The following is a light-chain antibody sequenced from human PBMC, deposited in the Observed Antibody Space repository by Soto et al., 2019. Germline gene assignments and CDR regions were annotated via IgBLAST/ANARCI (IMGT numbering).Light chain of an antibody. CDR3: NSYTTVPSVV. V-gene: IGLV2-14*03. CDR1: SSDVGGYNY. Sequence: QSVLAQPASVSGSPGQSITISCTGTSSDVGGYNYVSWSQQHPGKAPKLMIYDVSNRPSGVSNRFSGSKSGNTASLTISGLQAEDEADYYCNSYTTVPSVVFGGGTKLTVL. CDR2: DVS. J-gene: IGLJ2*01.